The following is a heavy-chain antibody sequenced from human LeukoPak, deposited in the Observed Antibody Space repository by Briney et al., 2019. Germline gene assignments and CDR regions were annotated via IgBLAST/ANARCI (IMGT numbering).Heavy chain of an antibody. V-gene: IGHV3-23*01. CDR2: ISGSGGST. Sequence: GGSLRLSCAASGFTFSSYAMSWVRQAPGKGLEWVSAISGSGGSTYYADSVKGRFTISRDNSKNTLYLQMNSLRAEDTAVYYCAKGVQLWLRGYYYYYMDVWGKGTTVTVSS. CDR1: GFTFSSYA. D-gene: IGHD5-18*01. J-gene: IGHJ6*03. CDR3: AKGVQLWLRGYYYYYMDV.